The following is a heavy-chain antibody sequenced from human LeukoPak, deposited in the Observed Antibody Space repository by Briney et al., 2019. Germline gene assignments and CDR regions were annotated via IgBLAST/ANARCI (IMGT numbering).Heavy chain of an antibody. J-gene: IGHJ4*02. CDR3: ARDSCSSTSCLSIDDY. V-gene: IGHV1-2*02. Sequence: ASVKVSCTASGYTFSVYYMHWVRQAPGQGLEWMGWINPNSGGTNYAQKFQGRVTMTRDTSISTAYMELSRLSSDDTAVYYCARDSCSSTSCLSIDDYWGQGTLVTVSS. CDR1: GYTFSVYY. D-gene: IGHD2-2*01. CDR2: INPNSGGT.